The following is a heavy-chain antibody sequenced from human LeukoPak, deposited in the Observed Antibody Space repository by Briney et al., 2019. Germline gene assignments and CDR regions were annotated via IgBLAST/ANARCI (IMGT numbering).Heavy chain of an antibody. Sequence: SETLSLTCAVYGGSFSGYYWSWIRQPPGKGLEWIGYIYYSGSTNYNPSLKSRVTISVDTSKNQFSLKLSSVTAADTAVYYCARDREGAFDIWGQGTMVTVSS. CDR3: ARDREGAFDI. V-gene: IGHV4-59*01. CDR2: IYYSGST. J-gene: IGHJ3*02. CDR1: GGSFSGYY.